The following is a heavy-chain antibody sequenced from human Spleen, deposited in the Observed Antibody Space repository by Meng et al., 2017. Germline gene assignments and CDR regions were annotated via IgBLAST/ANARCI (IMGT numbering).Heavy chain of an antibody. CDR2: IYYSGST. V-gene: IGHV4-31*03. CDR3: ASERITMVRGVIITRIIFDY. D-gene: IGHD3-10*01. J-gene: IGHJ4*01. CDR1: GGTISSGGYY. Sequence: SETLSLTCTVSGGTISSGGYYWSWIRQHPGKGLEWIVYIYYSGSTYYNPSLKSRVTISVDTSKNQFSLKLSSVTAADTAVYYCASERITMVRGVIITRIIFDYWGQGTRVTVSS.